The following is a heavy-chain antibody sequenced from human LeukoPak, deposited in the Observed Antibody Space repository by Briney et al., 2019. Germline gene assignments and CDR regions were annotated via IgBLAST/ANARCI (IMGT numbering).Heavy chain of an antibody. V-gene: IGHV1-2*02. CDR2: INPNSGGT. J-gene: IGHJ5*02. CDR1: GYTFTGYY. Sequence: ASVKVSCKASGYTFTGYYMHWVRQAPGQGLEWMGWINPNSGGTNYAQKFQGRVTMTRDTSISTAYMELSRLRSDDTAVYYCARDLGTISNWFDPWGQGALVTVSS. D-gene: IGHD5-12*01. CDR3: ARDLGTISNWFDP.